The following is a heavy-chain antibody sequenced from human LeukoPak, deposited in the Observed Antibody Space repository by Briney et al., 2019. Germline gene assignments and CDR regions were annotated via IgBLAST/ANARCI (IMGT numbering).Heavy chain of an antibody. D-gene: IGHD5-18*01. Sequence: GSLRLSCAGAGFTFSNSGIPLVRQGPGQGVEVGALIWYDGSNEYYADSVKGRFTISRDNSKNTLYLQMTSLRAEDTAIYYCARGVGYSFGTGDYWGQGTLVTVSS. V-gene: IGHV3-33*01. CDR3: ARGVGYSFGTGDY. CDR1: GFTFSNSG. CDR2: IWYDGSNE. J-gene: IGHJ4*02.